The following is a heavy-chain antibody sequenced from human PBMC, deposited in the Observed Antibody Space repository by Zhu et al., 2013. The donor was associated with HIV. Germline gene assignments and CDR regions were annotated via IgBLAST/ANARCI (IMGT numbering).Heavy chain of an antibody. D-gene: IGHD4-17*01. V-gene: IGHV1-3*01. J-gene: IGHJ6*02. CDR2: INAGNGNT. CDR3: ARVRRGGDSHYYYYGMDV. Sequence: QVQLVQSGAEVKKPGASVKVSCKASGYTFTSYAMHWVRQAPGQRLEWMGWINAGNGNTKYSQKFQGRVTITRDTSASTAYMELSSLRSEDTAVYYCARVRRGGDSHYYYYGMDVWGQGTTVTVSS. CDR1: GYTFTSYA.